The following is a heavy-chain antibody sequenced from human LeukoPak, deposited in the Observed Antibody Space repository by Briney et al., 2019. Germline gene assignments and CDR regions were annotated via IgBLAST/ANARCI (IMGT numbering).Heavy chain of an antibody. D-gene: IGHD5-18*01. CDR3: ARYRGYIYDYAFDI. V-gene: IGHV4-59*01. Sequence: SETLSLTCTVSGGSISSYYWSWIRQPPGKGLEWIGYFYYSGSTNYNPSLNSRVTISVDTSKNQFSLKLSSVTAADTAVYYCARYRGYIYDYAFDIWGQGTMVTVSS. J-gene: IGHJ3*02. CDR1: GGSISSYY. CDR2: FYYSGST.